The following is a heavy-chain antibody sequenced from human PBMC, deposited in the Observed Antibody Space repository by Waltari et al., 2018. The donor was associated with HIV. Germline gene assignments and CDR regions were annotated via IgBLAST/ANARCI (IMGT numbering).Heavy chain of an antibody. J-gene: IGHJ4*01. CDR3: ARLPKARGVAVDF. CDR2: VYQSGIT. CDR1: GVSISSPRYH. D-gene: IGHD3-10*01. V-gene: IGHV4-39*01. Sequence: QLQLQESGPGLVTHSENLSLTCTVSGVSISSPRYHWGWLRQPTGKGLEWIGNVYQSGITYYSPSLKSRVTISLDPPKNQFSLKVTSVAAADTAVYYCARLPKARGVAVDFWGHGTLVTVSS.